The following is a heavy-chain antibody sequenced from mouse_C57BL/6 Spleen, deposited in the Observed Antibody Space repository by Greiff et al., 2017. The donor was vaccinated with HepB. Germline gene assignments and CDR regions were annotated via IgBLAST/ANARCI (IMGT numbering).Heavy chain of an antibody. Sequence: QVQLQQSGAELARPGASVKLSCKASGYTFTSYGISWVKQRTGQGLEWIGEIYPRSGNTYYNEKFKGKATLTADKSSSTAYMELRSLTSEDSAVYFCAGPNYYGSSYNWFAYWGQGTLVTVSA. V-gene: IGHV1-81*01. CDR1: GYTFTSYG. CDR3: AGPNYYGSSYNWFAY. CDR2: IYPRSGNT. J-gene: IGHJ3*01. D-gene: IGHD1-1*01.